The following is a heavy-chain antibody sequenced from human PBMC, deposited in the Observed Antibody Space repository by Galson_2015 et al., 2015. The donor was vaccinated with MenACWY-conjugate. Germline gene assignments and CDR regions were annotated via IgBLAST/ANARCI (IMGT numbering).Heavy chain of an antibody. J-gene: IGHJ4*02. CDR1: GFTFSSYG. CDR3: VKGRSNSWYTSGDY. Sequence: SLRLSCAASGFTFSSYGMHWVRQAPGKGLEWLAGISYDGSNKYYADSVIGRFTISRDNSRNTLYLEMNSLSADDSALYYCVKGRSNSWYTSGDYWGQGTQVTVSS. CDR2: ISYDGSNK. D-gene: IGHD6-13*01. V-gene: IGHV3-30*18.